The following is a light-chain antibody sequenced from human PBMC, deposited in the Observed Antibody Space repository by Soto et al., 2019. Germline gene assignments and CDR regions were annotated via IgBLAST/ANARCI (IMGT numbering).Light chain of an antibody. CDR1: QSVSSY. Sequence: EILFTQSPATLSLSPGERATLSCRASQSVSSYLAWYQQKPGQAPRLLIYGASTRDTGVPARFSGSGSGTEFTLTISRLQSEDFDVYYCQQYNDWPLTFGGGTKVDIK. V-gene: IGKV3-15*01. CDR3: QQYNDWPLT. J-gene: IGKJ4*01. CDR2: GAS.